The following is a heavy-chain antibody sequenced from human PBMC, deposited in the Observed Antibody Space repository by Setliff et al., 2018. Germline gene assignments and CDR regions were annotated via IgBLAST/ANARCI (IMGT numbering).Heavy chain of an antibody. CDR2: ISTSSGTR. CDR1: GLTFRTYG. CDR3: ARLALTGYDSSGYYYALEYYYYMDV. V-gene: IGHV3-48*01. J-gene: IGHJ6*03. D-gene: IGHD3-22*01. Sequence: LSLSCAASGLTFRTYGMTWVRQAPGKGLEWISYISTSSGTRYYADSVKGRFTISRDNANQSLYLQMNSLRAEDTAVYYCARLALTGYDSSGYYYALEYYYYMDVWGKGTTVTVSS.